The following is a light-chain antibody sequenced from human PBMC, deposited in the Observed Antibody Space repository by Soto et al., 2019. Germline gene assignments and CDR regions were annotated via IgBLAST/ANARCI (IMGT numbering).Light chain of an antibody. Sequence: DIQMTQSPSTLSASVGDRVTITCRVSQSISSWLAWYQQKPGKAPNLLIYKASSLESGVPSRFSGSGSGTEINLTISSMQPDDVASYYCQQYNSYPLTFGGGTKVEIK. J-gene: IGKJ4*01. CDR1: QSISSW. CDR3: QQYNSYPLT. V-gene: IGKV1-5*03. CDR2: KAS.